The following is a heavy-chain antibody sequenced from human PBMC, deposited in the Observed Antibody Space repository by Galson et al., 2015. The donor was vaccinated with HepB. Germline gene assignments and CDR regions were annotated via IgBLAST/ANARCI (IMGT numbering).Heavy chain of an antibody. CDR1: GGTFSSYA. J-gene: IGHJ6*03. V-gene: IGHV1-69*13. CDR2: IIPIFGTA. D-gene: IGHD3-3*01. CDR3: AIADDFWSGYRYYYYYMDV. Sequence: SVKVSCKASGGTFSSYAISWVRQAPGQGLEWMGGIIPIFGTANYAQKFQGRVTITADESTSTAYMELSSLRSEDTAVYYCAIADDFWSGYRYYYYYMDVWGKGTTVTVSS.